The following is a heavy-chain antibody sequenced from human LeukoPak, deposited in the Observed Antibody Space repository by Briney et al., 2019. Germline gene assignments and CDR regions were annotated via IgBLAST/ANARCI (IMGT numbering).Heavy chain of an antibody. J-gene: IGHJ4*02. CDR3: ARAYSSSWYDY. CDR2: ISGSGGNT. V-gene: IGHV3-23*01. Sequence: GGSLRLSCAASGFTFSSYAMSWVRQAPGKGLEWVSAISGSGGNTYYADSVKGRFTISRDNSKNTLYLQMNSLRAEDTAVYHCARAYSSSWYDYWGQGTLVTVSS. D-gene: IGHD6-13*01. CDR1: GFTFSSYA.